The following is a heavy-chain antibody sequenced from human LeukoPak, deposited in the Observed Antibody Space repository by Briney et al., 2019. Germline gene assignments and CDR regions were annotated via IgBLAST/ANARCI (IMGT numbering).Heavy chain of an antibody. D-gene: IGHD4-17*01. CDR1: GFTFSSNY. CDR3: ARVSSDHYGCDY. Sequence: GGSLRLSCAASGFTFSSNYMSWVRQAPGKGLEWVSVIYSGGSTYYADSVKGRFTISRDNSKNTLYLQMNSLRAEDTAVYYCARVSSDHYGCDYWGQGTLVTVSS. V-gene: IGHV3-66*01. J-gene: IGHJ4*02. CDR2: IYSGGST.